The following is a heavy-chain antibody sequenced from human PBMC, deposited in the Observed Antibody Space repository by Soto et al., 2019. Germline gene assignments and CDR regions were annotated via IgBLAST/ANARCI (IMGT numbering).Heavy chain of an antibody. Sequence: SLKISCTCSGYSFTSYCIGWVRQLPGKGLEWMGIIYPGDSDTRYSPSFQGQVTISADKSISTAYLQWSSLKASDTAMYYCARGSQQLAHNWFDPWGQGTLVTVSS. CDR1: GYSFTSYC. CDR2: IYPGDSDT. V-gene: IGHV5-51*01. D-gene: IGHD6-13*01. CDR3: ARGSQQLAHNWFDP. J-gene: IGHJ5*02.